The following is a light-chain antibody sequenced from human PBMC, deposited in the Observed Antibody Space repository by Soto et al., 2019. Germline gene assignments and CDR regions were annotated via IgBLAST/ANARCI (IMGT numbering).Light chain of an antibody. J-gene: IGLJ1*01. CDR2: DVS. Sequence: QSALTQPASVSGSPGQSITISCTRTSSDVGGYNYVSWYQQHPGKAPKLMIYDVSNRPSGVSNRFSGSKSGNTASLTISGLQAEDEADYYCSSYTNIDTRVFGTGTKVTVL. V-gene: IGLV2-14*03. CDR3: SSYTNIDTRV. CDR1: SSDVGGYNY.